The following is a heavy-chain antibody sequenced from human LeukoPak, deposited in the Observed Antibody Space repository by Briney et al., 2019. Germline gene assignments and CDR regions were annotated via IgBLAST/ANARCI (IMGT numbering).Heavy chain of an antibody. CDR3: ARGGRVVPAT. J-gene: IGHJ4*02. V-gene: IGHV4-34*01. CDR2: INRSGST. Sequence: PSETLSLTCAVYGGSFSGYYWSWIRQPPGKGLEWIGEINRSGSTNYNPSLKSRVTISVDTSKNQFSLKLSSVTAADTAVYYCARGGRVVPATWGQGTLVTVSS. CDR1: GGSFSGYY. D-gene: IGHD2-2*01.